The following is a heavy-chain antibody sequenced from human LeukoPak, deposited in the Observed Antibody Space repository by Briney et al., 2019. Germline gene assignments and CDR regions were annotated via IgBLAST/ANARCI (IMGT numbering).Heavy chain of an antibody. Sequence: GGSLRLSCAASGFTFSSYAMSWVRQAPGKGLEWVSAISGSGGSTYYADSVKGRFTISRDNSKNTMYLQMNSLRAEDTAVYYCAKDCTAMFMGDAFDIWGQGTMVTVSS. CDR2: ISGSGGST. J-gene: IGHJ3*02. CDR3: AKDCTAMFMGDAFDI. V-gene: IGHV3-23*01. D-gene: IGHD5-18*01. CDR1: GFTFSSYA.